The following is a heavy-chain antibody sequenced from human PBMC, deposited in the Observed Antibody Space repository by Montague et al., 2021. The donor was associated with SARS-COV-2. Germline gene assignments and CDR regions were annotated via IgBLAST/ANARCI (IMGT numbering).Heavy chain of an antibody. Sequence: SGAEVKEPGESLKISCKGSGYSFTSYWIGWVHQMPGKGLEWMGIIHPGDSDTRYSPSSQGQVTISADKSISTAYLQWSSLKAPDTAIYYCARVTDYYYDTSGYWDAFDIWGQGTMVTVSS. V-gene: IGHV5-51*07. CDR1: GYSFTSYW. J-gene: IGHJ3*02. D-gene: IGHD3-22*01. CDR3: ARVTDYYYDTSGYWDAFDI. CDR2: IHPGDSDT.